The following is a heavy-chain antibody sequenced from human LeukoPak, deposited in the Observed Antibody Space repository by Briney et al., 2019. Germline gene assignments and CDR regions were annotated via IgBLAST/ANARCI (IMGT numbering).Heavy chain of an antibody. CDR1: RYTFTGYY. J-gene: IGHJ6*03. Sequence: ASVKVSCKASRYTFTGYYMHWVRQAPGQGLEWMGWINPNSGGTNYAQKFQGRVTMTRDTSISTAYMELSRLRSDDTAVYYCARAEHYYYYMDVWGKGTTVTVSS. CDR2: INPNSGGT. V-gene: IGHV1-2*02. CDR3: ARAEHYYYYMDV.